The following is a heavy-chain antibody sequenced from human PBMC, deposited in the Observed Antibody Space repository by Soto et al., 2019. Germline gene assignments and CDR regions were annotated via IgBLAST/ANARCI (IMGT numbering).Heavy chain of an antibody. CDR1: GFTFGTYV. D-gene: IGHD6-6*01. CDR3: AREAGGSSSPGWYFDL. CDR2: ISSNGVTT. J-gene: IGHJ2*01. V-gene: IGHV3-23*01. Sequence: EVQMLESGGGLVQPGGSLRLSCAASGFTFGTYVMSWVRQAPGKGLEWVSSISSNGVTTYYADSVKGRLTIYRGNSKNTLFLQMNSLRVEDTAIYYCAREAGGSSSPGWYFDLWGRGTLVTVSS.